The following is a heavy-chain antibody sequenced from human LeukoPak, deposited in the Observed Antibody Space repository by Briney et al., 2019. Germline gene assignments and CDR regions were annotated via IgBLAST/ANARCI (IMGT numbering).Heavy chain of an antibody. J-gene: IGHJ4*02. CDR1: GFTFSSYG. V-gene: IGHV3-30*02. Sequence: GGSLRLSCAASGFTFSSYGMHWVRQAPGKGLEWVAFIRYDGSNKYYADSVKGRFTISRDNSKNTLYLQMNSLRAEDTAVYYCAKDLRFLEWLYSHWGQGTLVTASS. CDR3: AKDLRFLEWLYSH. D-gene: IGHD3-3*01. CDR2: IRYDGSNK.